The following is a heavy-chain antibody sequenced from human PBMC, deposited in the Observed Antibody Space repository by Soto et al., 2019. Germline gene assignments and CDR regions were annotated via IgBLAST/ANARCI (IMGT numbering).Heavy chain of an antibody. CDR3: ARGSLGKAPAGSYTYYYYGMDV. Sequence: QVQLQQWGAGLLKPSETLSLTCAVYGGSFSGYYWSWIRQPLGKGLEWIGEINHSGSTNYNPSLKSRVTISVDTSKNQFSLKLSSVTAADTAVYYCARGSLGKAPAGSYTYYYYGMDVWGHGTTVTVSS. V-gene: IGHV4-34*01. D-gene: IGHD6-13*01. J-gene: IGHJ6*02. CDR1: GGSFSGYY. CDR2: INHSGST.